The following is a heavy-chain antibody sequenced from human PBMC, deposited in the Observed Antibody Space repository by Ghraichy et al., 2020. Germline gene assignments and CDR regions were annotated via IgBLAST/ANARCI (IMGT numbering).Heavy chain of an antibody. J-gene: IGHJ4*02. D-gene: IGHD3-10*01. CDR2: INHSGST. Sequence: SETLSLTCAVYGGSFSGYYWSWIRQPPGKGLEWIGEINHSGSTNYNPSLKSRVTISVDTSKNQFSLKLSSVTAADTAVYYCARATYGSEGSYFDYWGQGTLVTVSS. V-gene: IGHV4-34*01. CDR1: GGSFSGYY. CDR3: ARATYGSEGSYFDY.